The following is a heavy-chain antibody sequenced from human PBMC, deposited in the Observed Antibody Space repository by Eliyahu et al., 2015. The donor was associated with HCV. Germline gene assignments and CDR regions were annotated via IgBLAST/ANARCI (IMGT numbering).Heavy chain of an antibody. D-gene: IGHD1-26*01. CDR2: IYTSGST. V-gene: IGHV4-61*02. CDR3: ARGGARDY. Sequence: QVQLQESGPGLVKPSQTLSLTCTVSGGSISSGSYYWSWIRQPAGKGLEWIGRIYTSGSTNSNPSLKSRVTISVDTSKNQFSLKLSSVTAADTAVYYCARGGARDYWGQGTLVTVSS. J-gene: IGHJ4*02. CDR1: GGSISSGSYY.